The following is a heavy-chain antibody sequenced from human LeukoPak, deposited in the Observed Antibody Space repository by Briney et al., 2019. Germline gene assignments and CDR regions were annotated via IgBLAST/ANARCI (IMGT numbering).Heavy chain of an antibody. V-gene: IGHV3-30*02. CDR3: AKDSRRSGGSCAIFQH. J-gene: IGHJ1*01. D-gene: IGHD2-15*01. Sequence: PGGSLRLSCAASGFTFGSYGMHWVRQAPGKGLEWVAFIRYDGSNKYYADSVKGRFTISRDNSKNTLYLQMNSLRAEDTAVYYCAKDSRRSGGSCAIFQHWGQGTLVTVSS. CDR1: GFTFGSYG. CDR2: IRYDGSNK.